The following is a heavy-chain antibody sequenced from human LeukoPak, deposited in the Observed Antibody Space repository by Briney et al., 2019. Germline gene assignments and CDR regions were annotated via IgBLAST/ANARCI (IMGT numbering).Heavy chain of an antibody. CDR2: INPNSGGI. Sequence: ASVKVSCKASGYTFTGYYMHWVRQAPGQGLEWMGWINPNSGGINYAQKFQGRVTMTRDTSISTAYMERSRLRSDDTAVYYCARWEVLPKDSDYWGQGNLVTVSS. CDR3: ARWEVLPKDSDY. CDR1: GYTFTGYY. V-gene: IGHV1-2*02. J-gene: IGHJ4*02. D-gene: IGHD3-10*01.